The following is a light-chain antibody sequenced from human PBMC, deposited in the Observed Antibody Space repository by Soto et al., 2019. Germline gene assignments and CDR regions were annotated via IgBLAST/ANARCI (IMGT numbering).Light chain of an antibody. CDR3: HQIYSTYT. V-gene: IGKV1-39*01. J-gene: IGKJ2*01. CDR2: AAS. CDR1: QSISSY. Sequence: DMQMTKNPSSLSASVGDRVTITCRASQSISSYLNWYQQKPGKAPKLLIYAASSLQSGVPSRFSGSGSGTDFTLTISCLQPEDFATYYCHQIYSTYTFGQGTK.